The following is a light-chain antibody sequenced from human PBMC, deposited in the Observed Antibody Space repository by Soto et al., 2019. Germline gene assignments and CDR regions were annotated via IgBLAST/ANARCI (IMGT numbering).Light chain of an antibody. V-gene: IGLV7-46*01. J-gene: IGLJ2*01. CDR1: TGPVTSGHY. CDR3: LLSFSDGRGI. Sequence: QAVVTQESSLTVSPGGTVTLTFCCSTGPVTSGHYPYWFQQRPGQAPKTLIYDTSSKHSWTPARFSGSLLGGRAALTLAGAQPEDEADYYCLLSFSDGRGIFGGGTKLTVL. CDR2: DTS.